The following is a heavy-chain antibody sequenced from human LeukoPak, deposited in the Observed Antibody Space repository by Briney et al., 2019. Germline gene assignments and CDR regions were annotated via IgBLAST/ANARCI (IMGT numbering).Heavy chain of an antibody. V-gene: IGHV3-74*01. J-gene: IGHJ4*02. D-gene: IGHD1-26*01. CDR2: INSDGSST. Sequence: GGSLRLSCAASGFTFSSYSMNWVRQAPGKGLVWVSRINSDGSSTSYADSVKGRFTISRDNAKNTLYLQMNSLRAEDTAVYYCARDPPPTPLHSWYSGSYELQGETNYWGQGTLVTVSS. CDR3: ARDPPPTPLHSWYSGSYELQGETNY. CDR1: GFTFSSYS.